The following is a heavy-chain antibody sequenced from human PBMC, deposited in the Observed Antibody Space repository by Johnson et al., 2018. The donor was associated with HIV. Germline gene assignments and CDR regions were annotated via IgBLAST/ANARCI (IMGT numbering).Heavy chain of an antibody. CDR1: GFTFSSYV. CDR3: AKGVPPGFSSTSCHRACDI. D-gene: IGHD2-2*01. J-gene: IGHJ3*02. CDR2: ISGSGGST. V-gene: IGHV3-23*04. Sequence: QLVESGGGLVQPGGSLRVSCAASGFTFSSYVMSWVRQAPGKGLEWVSAISGSGGSTYYTDSVKGRFTISRDNSKNTLYLQMNSLRAEDTAVYYCAKGVPPGFSSTSCHRACDIWGQGTMVTVSS.